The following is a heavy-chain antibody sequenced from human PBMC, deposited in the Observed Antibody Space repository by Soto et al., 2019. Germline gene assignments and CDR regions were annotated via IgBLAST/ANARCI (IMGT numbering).Heavy chain of an antibody. Sequence: PGGSLRLSSEASGCPFSGSAIHWVRQASGKGLEWVGHIKSKTDGWTTDYAAPVKGRFTISRDDSKNTLYLQMNSLKTEDTAVYYCTLGFGEAYYYYYYGMDVWGQGTTVTVSS. V-gene: IGHV3-15*07. J-gene: IGHJ6*02. CDR3: TLGFGEAYYYYYYGMDV. CDR2: IKSKTDGWTT. D-gene: IGHD3-10*01. CDR1: GCPFSGSA.